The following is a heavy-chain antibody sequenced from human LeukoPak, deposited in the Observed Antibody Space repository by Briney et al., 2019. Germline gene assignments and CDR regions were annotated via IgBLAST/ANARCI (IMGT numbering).Heavy chain of an antibody. CDR1: GFTFSNSG. Sequence: GGSLRLSCAASGFTFSNSGMSWVRQAPGKGLEWVANINQDGSEKNCVDSVKGRFTISRDNAKNSLYLQMNSLRAEDTAIYYCAKVAVEPLSRPTHVALYYGMDVWGQGTTVTVSS. D-gene: IGHD2-8*01. CDR3: AKVAVEPLSRPTHVALYYGMDV. V-gene: IGHV3-7*05. J-gene: IGHJ6*02. CDR2: INQDGSEK.